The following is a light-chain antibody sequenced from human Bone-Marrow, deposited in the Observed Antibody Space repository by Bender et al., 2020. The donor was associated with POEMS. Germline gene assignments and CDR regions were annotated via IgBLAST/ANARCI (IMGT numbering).Light chain of an antibody. CDR2: DVN. J-gene: IGLJ3*02. Sequence: QSALTQPRSVSGSPGQAVTISCTGTRSDVGGYDSISWYQQHAGKAPRLIIFDVNKRPSGVPDRFSGSKSGITASLTVSGLQAEDNANYLCCSYTSSDTWVFGGGTKVTVL. V-gene: IGLV2-11*01. CDR1: RSDVGGYDS. CDR3: CSYTSSDTWV.